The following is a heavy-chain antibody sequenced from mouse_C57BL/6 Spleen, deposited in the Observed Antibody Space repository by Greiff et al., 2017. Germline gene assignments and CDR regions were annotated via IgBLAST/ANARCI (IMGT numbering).Heavy chain of an antibody. V-gene: IGHV5-6*01. CDR3: AREYYGSSYYFDY. CDR1: GFTFSSYG. D-gene: IGHD1-1*01. J-gene: IGHJ2*01. Sequence: EVQGVESGGDLVKPGGSLKLSCAASGFTFSSYGMSWVRQTPDKRLEWVATISSGGSYTYYPDNVKGRFTISRDNAKNTLYLQMSSLKSEDTAMYYCAREYYGSSYYFDYWGQGTTLTVSS. CDR2: ISSGGSYT.